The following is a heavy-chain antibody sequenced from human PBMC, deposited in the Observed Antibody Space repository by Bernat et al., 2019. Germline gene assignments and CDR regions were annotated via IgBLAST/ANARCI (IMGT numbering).Heavy chain of an antibody. D-gene: IGHD3-9*01. CDR2: ISSSGSYI. Sequence: EVQLVESGGGLVKPGGSLRLSCAASGFTFSSYTMNWVRQAPGKGLEWVSSISSSGSYIYYADSVEGRFTISRDNAKNSLFLQMNSMRAEDTAVYYCARVNFDWLLSDAFDIWGPGTMVTVSS. CDR1: GFTFSSYT. V-gene: IGHV3-21*06. CDR3: ARVNFDWLLSDAFDI. J-gene: IGHJ3*02.